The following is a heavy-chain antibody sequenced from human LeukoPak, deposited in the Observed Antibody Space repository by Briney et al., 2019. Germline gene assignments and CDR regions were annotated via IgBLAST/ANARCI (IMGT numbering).Heavy chain of an antibody. J-gene: IGHJ4*02. V-gene: IGHV3-23*01. D-gene: IGHD3-9*01. CDR1: GFTFSSYA. CDR3: AKKGDILTGYYPYFDY. CDR2: ISGSGGST. Sequence: GGSLRLSCVASGFTFSSYAMSWVRQAPGKGLEWVSAISGSGGSTYYADSVKGRFTISRDNSKNTLYLQMNSLRAEDTAVYYCAKKGDILTGYYPYFDYWGQGTLVTVSS.